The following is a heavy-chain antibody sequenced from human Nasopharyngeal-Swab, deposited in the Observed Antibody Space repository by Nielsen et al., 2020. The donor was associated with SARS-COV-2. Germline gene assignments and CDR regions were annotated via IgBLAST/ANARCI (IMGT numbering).Heavy chain of an antibody. V-gene: IGHV3-64D*06. CDR3: VKARITIFGVVISSYYYYGMDV. CDR2: ISSNGGST. Sequence: GESLKISCSASGFTFSSYAVHWVRQAPGKGLEYVSAISSNGGSTYYADSVKGRFTISRDNSKNTLYLQMSSLRAEDTAVYYCVKARITIFGVVISSYYYYGMDVWGQGTTVTVSS. CDR1: GFTFSSYA. D-gene: IGHD3-3*01. J-gene: IGHJ6*02.